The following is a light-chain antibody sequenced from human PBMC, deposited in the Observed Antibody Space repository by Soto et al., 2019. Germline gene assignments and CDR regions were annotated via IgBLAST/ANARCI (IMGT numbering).Light chain of an antibody. V-gene: IGLV2-8*01. CDR1: SSEVGAYDY. CDR2: EVS. J-gene: IGLJ2*01. CDR3: VSYTIKKNFI. Sequence: QSALTQPPSASGSPGQSVTISCTGTSSEVGAYDYVSWYQRHPGKAPKLLIYEVSKWASGVPDRFSGSKSGNTASLTVSGLQADDEADYYCVSYTIKKNFIFGGGTNLTVL.